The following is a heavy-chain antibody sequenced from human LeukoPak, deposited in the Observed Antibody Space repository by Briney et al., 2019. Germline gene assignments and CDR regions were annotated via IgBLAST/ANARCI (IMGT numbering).Heavy chain of an antibody. CDR2: IIPIFGTA. CDR3: ARGEAIVARARGAFDI. Sequence: GASVKVSCKASGGTFSSYAISWVRQAPGQGLEWMGGIIPIFGTANYAQKFQGRVTITADESTSTAYMELSSLRSEDAAVYYCARGEAIVARARGAFDIWGQGTMVTVPS. J-gene: IGHJ3*02. D-gene: IGHD5-12*01. V-gene: IGHV1-69*13. CDR1: GGTFSSYA.